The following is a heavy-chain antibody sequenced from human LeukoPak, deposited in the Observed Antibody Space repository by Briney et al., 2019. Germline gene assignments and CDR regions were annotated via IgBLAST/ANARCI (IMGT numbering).Heavy chain of an antibody. CDR1: GYSIRTGYY. J-gene: IGHJ3*02. CDR3: ARSYFGVGAFDI. Sequence: SETLSLTCGVSGYSIRTGYYWGWVRQPPGKDLEWIGSVYHSGSTYYNPSLKSRVNILVDTSKNQFSLSLTSVTAADTAVYYCARSYFGVGAFDIWGQGTMVTVS. CDR2: VYHSGST. V-gene: IGHV4-38-2*01. D-gene: IGHD2/OR15-2a*01.